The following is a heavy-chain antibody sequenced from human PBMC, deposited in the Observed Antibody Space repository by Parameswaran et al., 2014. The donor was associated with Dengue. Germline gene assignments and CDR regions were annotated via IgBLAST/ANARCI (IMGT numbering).Heavy chain of an antibody. CDR3: ASPAHYGSGSYSITFFDY. Sequence: SWVRQAPGQGLEWMGGIIPIFGTANYAQKFQGRVTITADESTSTAYMELSSLRSEDTAVYYCASPAHYGSGSYSITFFDYWGQGTLVTVSS. J-gene: IGHJ4*02. CDR2: IIPIFGTA. V-gene: IGHV1-69*01. D-gene: IGHD3-10*01.